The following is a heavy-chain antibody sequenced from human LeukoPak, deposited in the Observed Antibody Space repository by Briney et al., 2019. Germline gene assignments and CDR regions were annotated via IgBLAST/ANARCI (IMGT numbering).Heavy chain of an antibody. V-gene: IGHV4-30-4*01. CDR3: ARNIGYNCGPFDY. J-gene: IGHJ4*02. Sequence: NPSETLSLTCTVSGGSISSGDYYWNWIRQPPGKGLEWVGSISYSGFTYYHPSLKSRVTISVDTSKNQFSLKLSSVTAADTAVYYCARNIGYNCGPFDYWGQGTLVTVSS. D-gene: IGHD5-18*01. CDR2: ISYSGFT. CDR1: GGSISSGDYY.